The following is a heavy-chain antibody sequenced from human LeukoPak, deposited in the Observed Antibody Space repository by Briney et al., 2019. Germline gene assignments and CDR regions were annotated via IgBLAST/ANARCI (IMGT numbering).Heavy chain of an antibody. CDR1: GGSINSGSYY. D-gene: IGHD1-26*01. V-gene: IGHV4-61*02. J-gene: IGHJ3*02. Sequence: SQTLSLTCTASGGSINSGSYYWRWIRQPAGKGLEWIGRIYTGGSTNYNPSLKSRVTISIDTSKNQFSLKLDSVTAADTAVYYCARDLRTGSLDAFDIWGQGTMVTVSS. CDR2: IYTGGST. CDR3: ARDLRTGSLDAFDI.